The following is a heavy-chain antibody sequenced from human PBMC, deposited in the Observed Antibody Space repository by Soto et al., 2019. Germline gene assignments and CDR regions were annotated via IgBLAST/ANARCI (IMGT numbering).Heavy chain of an antibody. Sequence: GGSLRLSCAASGFTFSSYWMSWVRQAPGKGLECVANIKQDGSEKYYVDSVKGRFTISRDNAKNSLYLQMNSLRAEDTAVYYCASSRGYSYGLDYWGQGTLVTVYS. J-gene: IGHJ4*02. D-gene: IGHD5-18*01. CDR2: IKQDGSEK. CDR3: ASSRGYSYGLDY. V-gene: IGHV3-7*03. CDR1: GFTFSSYW.